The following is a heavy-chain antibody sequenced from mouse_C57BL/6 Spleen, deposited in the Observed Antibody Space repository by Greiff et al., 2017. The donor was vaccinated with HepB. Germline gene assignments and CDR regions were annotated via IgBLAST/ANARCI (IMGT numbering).Heavy chain of an antibody. CDR1: GYTFTDYN. V-gene: IGHV1-22*01. Sequence: VQLKQSGPELVKPGASVKMSCKASGYTFTDYNMHWVKQSHGQRLEWIGSINPNNGATSYNQKVKGKATLTVNKSSSTAYMELRILTSKNSAVYYCASETSLFYYAKDYWGQGTTVTVSS. CDR3: ASETSLFYYAKDY. CDR2: INPNNGAT. D-gene: IGHD6-5*01. J-gene: IGHJ4*01.